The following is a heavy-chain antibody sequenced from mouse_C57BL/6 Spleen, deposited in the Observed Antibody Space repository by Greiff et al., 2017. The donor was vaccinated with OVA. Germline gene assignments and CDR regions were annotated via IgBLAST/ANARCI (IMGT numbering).Heavy chain of an antibody. V-gene: IGHV1-69*01. Sequence: QVQLKQPGAELVMPGASVKLSCKASGYTFTSYWMHWVKQRPGQGLEWIGEIDPSDSYTNYNQKFKGKSTLTVDKSSSTAYMQLSSLTSEDSAVYYCAREGGGSSYFDYWGQGTTLTVSS. CDR1: GYTFTSYW. J-gene: IGHJ2*01. CDR3: AREGGGSSYFDY. D-gene: IGHD1-1*01. CDR2: IDPSDSYT.